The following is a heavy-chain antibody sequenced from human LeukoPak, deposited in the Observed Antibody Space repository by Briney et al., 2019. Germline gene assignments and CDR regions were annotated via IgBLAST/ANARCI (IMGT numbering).Heavy chain of an antibody. V-gene: IGHV1-2*02. CDR2: INPNSGGT. CDR1: GYTFTGYY. CDR3: AQGRGSFDY. Sequence: ASVTVSCKASGYTFTGYYMHWVRQAPGQGLEWMGWINPNSGGTNYAQQFQGRVTMTRDTSISTAYMELSRLRSDDTAVYYCAQGRGSFDYWGQGTLVTVSS. J-gene: IGHJ4*02. D-gene: IGHD1-26*01.